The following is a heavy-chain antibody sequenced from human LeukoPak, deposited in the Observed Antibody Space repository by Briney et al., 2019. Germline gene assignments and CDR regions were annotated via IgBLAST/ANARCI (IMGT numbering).Heavy chain of an antibody. D-gene: IGHD4-17*01. CDR3: ARIDNDYEAFDI. Sequence: SETLSLTCTVSGGSISSYYWGWIRQPPGKGLEWIGSIYYSGSTYYNPSLKSRVTISVDTSKNQFSLKLSSVTAADTAVYYCARIDNDYEAFDIWGQGTMVTVSS. J-gene: IGHJ3*02. CDR1: GGSISSYY. V-gene: IGHV4-39*07. CDR2: IYYSGST.